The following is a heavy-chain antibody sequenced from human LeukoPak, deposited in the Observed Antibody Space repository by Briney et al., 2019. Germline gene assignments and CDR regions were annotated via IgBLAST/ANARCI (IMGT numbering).Heavy chain of an antibody. V-gene: IGHV4-61*02. D-gene: IGHD6-13*01. CDR2: IYTSGST. J-gene: IGHJ4*02. CDR3: ARAPIAAAIDY. Sequence: SETLSLTCTVSGGSISSGSYYWSWIRQPAGKGLEWIGRIYTSGSTNYNPSLKSRVTISVDTSKNQFSLKLSSVTATDTAVYYCARAPIAAAIDYWGQGTLVTVSS. CDR1: GGSISSGSYY.